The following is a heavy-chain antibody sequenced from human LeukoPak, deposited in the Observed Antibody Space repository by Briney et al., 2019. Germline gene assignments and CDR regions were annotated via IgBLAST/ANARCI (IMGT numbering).Heavy chain of an antibody. Sequence: GGSLRLSSVASGFTFSSYSMNWVRQAPGKGLEWVSSISRGSPYIYYADSLEGRFTISRDDAKNSLFLQMNSLRAEDTAVYYCARDSGYCSGGTCNHFDYWGQGTLVTVSA. CDR1: GFTFSSYS. CDR2: ISRGSPYI. CDR3: ARDSGYCSGGTCNHFDY. V-gene: IGHV3-21*01. D-gene: IGHD2-15*01. J-gene: IGHJ4*02.